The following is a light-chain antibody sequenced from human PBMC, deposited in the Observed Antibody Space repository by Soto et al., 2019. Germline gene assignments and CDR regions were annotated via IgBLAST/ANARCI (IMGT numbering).Light chain of an antibody. Sequence: EIVLTQSPATLSLSPGERATISCRASQSVSSYLAWYQQKPGQAPMLLIYDALNRATGIPARFSGSGSGTDFTLTISSLEPEDFALYYCQQRSNWPITFGQGTRLEIK. CDR3: QQRSNWPIT. J-gene: IGKJ5*01. CDR2: DAL. V-gene: IGKV3-11*01. CDR1: QSVSSY.